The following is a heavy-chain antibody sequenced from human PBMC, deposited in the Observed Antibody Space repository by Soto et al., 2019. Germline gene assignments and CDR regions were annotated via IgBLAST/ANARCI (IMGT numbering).Heavy chain of an antibody. CDR1: GFTSCSCA. CDR2: ISASGGST. Sequence: EVQLLDSGGGLVQPGGSLGLSCVASGFTSCSCAMRWVRQAPGKGLEWVSGISASGGSTYYADSVKGRFTISRDNSKNTLYLQMNSLRAEDTAVSYCATPGLGTGRYFFHDWGQGTLVTVSS. V-gene: IGHV3-23*01. D-gene: IGHD2-8*02. J-gene: IGHJ1*01. CDR3: ATPGLGTGRYFFHD.